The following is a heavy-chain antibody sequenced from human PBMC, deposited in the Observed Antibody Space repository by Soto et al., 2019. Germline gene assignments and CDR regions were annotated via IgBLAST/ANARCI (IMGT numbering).Heavy chain of an antibody. Sequence: QVQLQESGPGLVKPSETLSLTCTVSGGSISSYYWSWIRQPPGKGLEWIGYIYYSGSTNYNPSLTSRVTISVNTSKNQFSLKLSSVTAADTAVYYCARDHMVVVPAAYYYYGMDVWGQGTTVTVSS. CDR3: ARDHMVVVPAAYYYYGMDV. CDR2: IYYSGST. V-gene: IGHV4-59*01. D-gene: IGHD2-2*01. J-gene: IGHJ6*02. CDR1: GGSISSYY.